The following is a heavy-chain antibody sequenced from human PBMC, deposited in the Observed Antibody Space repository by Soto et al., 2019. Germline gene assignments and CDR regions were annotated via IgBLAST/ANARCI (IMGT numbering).Heavy chain of an antibody. CDR1: GYTFTSYG. CDR2: ISAYNGNT. Sequence: AASVKVSCKASGYTFTSYGISWVRQAPGQGLEWMGWISAYNGNTNYAQKLQGRVTMTTDTSTSTAYMELRSLRSDDTAVYYCARDFSRTMLPGVSDYWGQGTLVTVSS. D-gene: IGHD3-10*01. CDR3: ARDFSRTMLPGVSDY. J-gene: IGHJ4*02. V-gene: IGHV1-18*01.